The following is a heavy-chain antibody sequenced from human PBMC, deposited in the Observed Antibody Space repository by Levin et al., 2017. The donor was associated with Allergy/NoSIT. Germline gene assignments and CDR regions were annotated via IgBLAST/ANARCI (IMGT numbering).Heavy chain of an antibody. V-gene: IGHV3-7*04. CDR3: ARNWRSAFDF. J-gene: IGHJ3*01. CDR1: GFTFSSDW. Sequence: PGGSLRLACAASGFTFSSDWMSWGRQAPGKGLEWVANIKQDGTEKYYVDSVKGRFTISKDNAQNSVFLHMSSLTVEDTAVYFCARNWRSAFDFWGQGTRVTVSS. D-gene: IGHD2-8*02. CDR2: IKQDGTEK.